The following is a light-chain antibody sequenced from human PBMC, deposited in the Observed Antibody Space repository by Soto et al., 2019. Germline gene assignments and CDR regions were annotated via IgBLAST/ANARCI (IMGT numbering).Light chain of an antibody. CDR3: CSYTSRSTHV. CDR2: DVS. Sequence: QSALTQPASVSGSPGPSITISCTGTSSDVGAYNFVSWYQQHPGKVPKLMIFDVSSRPSGVSDRFSGSKSGNTASLTISGLQAEDEGDYYFCSYTSRSTHVFVSGTKLTVL. CDR1: SSDVGAYNF. V-gene: IGLV2-14*03. J-gene: IGLJ1*01.